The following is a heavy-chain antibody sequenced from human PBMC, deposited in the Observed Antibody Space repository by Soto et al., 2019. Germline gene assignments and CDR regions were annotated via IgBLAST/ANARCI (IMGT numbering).Heavy chain of an antibody. CDR2: ISWNSGSI. D-gene: IGHD3-10*01. Sequence: GGSLRLSCAASGFTFDDYAMHWVRQAPGKGLEWVSGISWNSGSIGYADSVKGRFTISRDNAKNSLYLQMNSLRAEDTALYYCAKDMITMVRGAPDYWGQGTLVTVSS. CDR3: AKDMITMVRGAPDY. CDR1: GFTFDDYA. V-gene: IGHV3-9*01. J-gene: IGHJ4*02.